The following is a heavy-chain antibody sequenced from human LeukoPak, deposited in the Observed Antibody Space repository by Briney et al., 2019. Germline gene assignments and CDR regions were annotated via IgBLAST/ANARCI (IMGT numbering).Heavy chain of an antibody. CDR3: ARDRDYSNEP. J-gene: IGHJ4*02. Sequence: GGSLRLSCAASGFTFSSYSMNWVRQAPGKGLEWVSSISSSISYIYYADSVKGRFTISRDNAKTSLYLQMNSQRAEDTAVYYCARDRDYSNEPWGQGTLVTVSS. V-gene: IGHV3-21*01. D-gene: IGHD4-11*01. CDR1: GFTFSSYS. CDR2: ISSSISYI.